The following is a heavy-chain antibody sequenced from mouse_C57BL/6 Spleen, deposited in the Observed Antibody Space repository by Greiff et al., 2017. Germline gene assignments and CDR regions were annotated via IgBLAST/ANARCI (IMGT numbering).Heavy chain of an antibody. D-gene: IGHD1-1*01. CDR1: GYTFTDYE. CDR2: IDPETGGT. Sequence: VQLVESGAELVRPGASVTLSCKASGYTFTDYEMHWVKQTPVHGLEWIGAIDPETGGTAYNQKFKGKAILTADKSSSTAYMELRSLTSEDSAVYYCTRFTTGDTYWGQGTLVTVSA. J-gene: IGHJ3*01. V-gene: IGHV1-15*01. CDR3: TRFTTGDTY.